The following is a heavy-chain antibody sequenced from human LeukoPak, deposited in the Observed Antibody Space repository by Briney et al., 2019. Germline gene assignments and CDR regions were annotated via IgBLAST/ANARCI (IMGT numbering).Heavy chain of an antibody. J-gene: IGHJ4*02. V-gene: IGHV3-48*03. Sequence: GGSLRLSCAASGFTFSSYEMNWVRQAPGKGLEWVSYISDSGSTKYYTDSVKGRFTISRDNAKNSVYLQMKSLRAEDTAVYYCVREGYYDSSGYLGVFDYWGQGTLVTVSS. CDR1: GFTFSSYE. D-gene: IGHD3-22*01. CDR2: ISDSGSTK. CDR3: VREGYYDSSGYLGVFDY.